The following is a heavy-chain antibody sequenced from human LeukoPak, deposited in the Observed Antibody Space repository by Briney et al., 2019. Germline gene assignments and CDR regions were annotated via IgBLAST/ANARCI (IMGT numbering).Heavy chain of an antibody. CDR3: AKVPYRRIFHYYYYGMDV. J-gene: IGHJ6*02. Sequence: PGGSLRLSCAASGFTFSSYGIHWVRQAPGKGLKWVAVISYDGSNKYYADSVKGRFTISRDNSKNTLYLQMNSLRAEDTAVYYCAKVPYRRIFHYYYYGMDVWGQGTTVTVSS. D-gene: IGHD1-14*01. V-gene: IGHV3-30*18. CDR1: GFTFSSYG. CDR2: ISYDGSNK.